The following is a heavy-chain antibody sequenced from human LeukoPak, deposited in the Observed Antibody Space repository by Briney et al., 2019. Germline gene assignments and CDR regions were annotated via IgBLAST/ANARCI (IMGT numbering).Heavy chain of an antibody. CDR2: INPNSGGT. D-gene: IGHD3-22*01. V-gene: IGHV1-2*02. J-gene: IGHJ4*02. CDR3: TREEVSDSSGSANDY. CDR1: GYTFTGYY. Sequence: GASVKVSCKASGYTFTGYYIHWVRQAPGQGLEWMGLINPNSGGTNYAQKFQNRVSMTRDTSISTAYMVLNSLTSDDTAVYYCTREEVSDSSGSANDYWGQGTLVTVSS.